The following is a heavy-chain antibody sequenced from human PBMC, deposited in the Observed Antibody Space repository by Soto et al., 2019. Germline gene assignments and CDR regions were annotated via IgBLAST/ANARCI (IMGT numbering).Heavy chain of an antibody. Sequence: QVTLKESGPVLVNPTETLTLTCTVSGFSLSNARMGVSWIRQPPGKALEWLAHIFSNDEKSYSTSLKSRLTISKDTSKSQVVLTMTNMDPVDTATYYCARRNRKTYCSGGSCTNWFDPWGQGTLVTVSS. V-gene: IGHV2-26*01. CDR3: ARRNRKTYCSGGSCTNWFDP. CDR1: GFSLSNARMG. D-gene: IGHD2-15*01. J-gene: IGHJ5*02. CDR2: IFSNDEK.